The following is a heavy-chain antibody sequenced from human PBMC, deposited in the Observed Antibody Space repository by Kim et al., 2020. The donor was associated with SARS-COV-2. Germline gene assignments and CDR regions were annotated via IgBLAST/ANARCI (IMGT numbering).Heavy chain of an antibody. CDR3: AKVGIYGDRTYWYFDL. Sequence: SVKGRFTISRDNAKNSLYLQMNSLRAEDTALYYCAKVGIYGDRTYWYFDLWGRGTLVTVSS. J-gene: IGHJ2*01. D-gene: IGHD4-17*01. V-gene: IGHV3-9*01.